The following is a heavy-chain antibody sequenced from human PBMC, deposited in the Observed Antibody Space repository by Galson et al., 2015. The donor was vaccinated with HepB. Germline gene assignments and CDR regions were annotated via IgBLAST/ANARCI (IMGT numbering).Heavy chain of an antibody. CDR2: IYSGGST. J-gene: IGHJ4*02. Sequence: SLRLSCAASGFTVSSNYMSWVRQAPGKGLEWVSVIYSGGSTYYADSVKGRFTISRHNSKNTLYLQMNSLRAEDTAVYYCARVLSRQWLALDYWGQGTLVTVSS. CDR1: GFTVSSNY. D-gene: IGHD6-19*01. CDR3: ARVLSRQWLALDY. V-gene: IGHV3-53*04.